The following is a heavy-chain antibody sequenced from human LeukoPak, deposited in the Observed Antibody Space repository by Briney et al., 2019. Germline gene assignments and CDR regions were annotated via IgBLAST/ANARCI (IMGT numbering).Heavy chain of an antibody. CDR2: IWYDGSNK. Sequence: PGGSLRLSCAASGFTFSSYGMHWVRQAPGKGLEWVAVIWYDGSNKYYADSVKGRFTISRDNSKNTLYLQMNSLRAEDTAVYYCARGPNSKYFDYWGQGTLVTVSS. J-gene: IGHJ4*02. CDR1: GFTFSSYG. CDR3: ARGPNSKYFDY. V-gene: IGHV3-33*01.